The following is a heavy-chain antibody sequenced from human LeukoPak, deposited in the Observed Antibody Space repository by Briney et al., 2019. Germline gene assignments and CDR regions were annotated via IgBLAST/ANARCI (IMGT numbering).Heavy chain of an antibody. J-gene: IGHJ4*02. CDR3: ARMIMGGTRCDC. CDR2: INSDETTL. Sequence: GGSLRLSCAASGFTFSSYWMHCVPQAPGKGLVWVSRINSDETTLQYADSVKGRFTISRDTAKNTLYLQMNSLRAEDTAVYYCARMIMGGTRCDCWGQGTLVTVSS. D-gene: IGHD1-26*01. V-gene: IGHV3-74*01. CDR1: GFTFSSYW.